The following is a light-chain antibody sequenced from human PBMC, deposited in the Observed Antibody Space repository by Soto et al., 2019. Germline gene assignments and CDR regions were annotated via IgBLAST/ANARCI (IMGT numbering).Light chain of an antibody. V-gene: IGKV3-11*01. Sequence: EVVLTQSPATLSLSPGERATLSCRASQSVRSYLAWYKQKPGQAPRLLIYGASNRATGVPTRFSGSGSGTDFTVTISSLEPEDFAVYYCQQRRNWLLSFGGGTKVEIK. CDR1: QSVRSY. CDR3: QQRRNWLLS. J-gene: IGKJ4*01. CDR2: GAS.